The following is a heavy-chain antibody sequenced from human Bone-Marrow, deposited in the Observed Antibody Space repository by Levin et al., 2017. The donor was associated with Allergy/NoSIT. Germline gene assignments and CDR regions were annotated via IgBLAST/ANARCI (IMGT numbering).Heavy chain of an antibody. CDR2: IYPSDSET. J-gene: IGHJ6*02. V-gene: IGHV5-51*01. CDR3: ARHEGYLLRGRFFYFGMDV. CDR1: GYIFTSAW. Sequence: GESLKISCKTSGYIFTSAWIAWVRQVPGKGLEWMGIIYPSDSETTYSPSFRGQVTISADQSTNTAYLHLNRLKASDTARYYCARHEGYLLRGRFFYFGMDVWGQGTSVTVSS. D-gene: IGHD1-26*01.